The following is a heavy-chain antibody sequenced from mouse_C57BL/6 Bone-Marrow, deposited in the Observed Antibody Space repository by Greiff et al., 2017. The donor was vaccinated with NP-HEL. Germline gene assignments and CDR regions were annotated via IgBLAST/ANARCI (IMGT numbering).Heavy chain of an antibody. CDR1: GYTFTSYW. V-gene: IGHV1-52*01. CDR3: ARYGGSSYGFAC. D-gene: IGHD1-1*01. CDR2: IDPSDSET. Sequence: LQQPGAELVRPGSSVKLSCKASGYTFTSYWMHWVKQRPRQGLEWIGNIDPSDSETHYNQKFKDKATLTVDKSSSTAYMQRSSLTSEDSAVYYCARYGGSSYGFACWGQGTLVTVSA. J-gene: IGHJ3*01.